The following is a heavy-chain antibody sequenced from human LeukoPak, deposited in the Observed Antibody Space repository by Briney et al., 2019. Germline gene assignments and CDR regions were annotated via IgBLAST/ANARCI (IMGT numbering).Heavy chain of an antibody. CDR3: AKDPVDSSSSYYYYYYYMDV. J-gene: IGHJ6*03. V-gene: IGHV3-30*04. CDR1: GFTFSSYA. Sequence: GGSLRLSCAASGFTFSSYAMHWVRQAPGKGLEWVAVISYDGSNKYYADSVKGRFTISRDNSKNTLYLQMNSLRAEDTAVYYCAKDPVDSSSSYYYYYYYMDVWGKGTTVTISS. CDR2: ISYDGSNK. D-gene: IGHD6-13*01.